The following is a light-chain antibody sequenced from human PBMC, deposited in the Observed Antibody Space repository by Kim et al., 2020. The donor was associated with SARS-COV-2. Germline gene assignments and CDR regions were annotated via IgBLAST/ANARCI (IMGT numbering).Light chain of an antibody. Sequence: AIQLTQSPSSLSASVGEGVIITCRASQTISSILGWYQQKPGQAPKVLIYGASTLDSGVPSRFSGSGSGTEFTLTISSLQSEDFAIYYCQQDNYYPCSFGQGTKVEIK. CDR3: QQDNYYPCS. V-gene: IGKV1D-13*01. J-gene: IGKJ1*01. CDR1: QTISSI. CDR2: GAS.